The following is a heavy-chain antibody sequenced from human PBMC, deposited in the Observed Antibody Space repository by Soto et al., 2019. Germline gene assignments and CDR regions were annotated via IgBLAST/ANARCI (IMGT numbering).Heavy chain of an antibody. Sequence: SETLSLTCTVSGGSISSYYWSWIRQPPGKGLEWIGYIYYSGSTNYNPSLKSRVTISVDTSKNQFSLKLSSVTAADTAVYYCARAGATMVRGYYYYYGMDVWGQGTTVTVSS. CDR2: IYYSGST. CDR3: ARAGATMVRGYYYYYGMDV. V-gene: IGHV4-59*01. D-gene: IGHD3-10*01. CDR1: GGSISSYY. J-gene: IGHJ6*02.